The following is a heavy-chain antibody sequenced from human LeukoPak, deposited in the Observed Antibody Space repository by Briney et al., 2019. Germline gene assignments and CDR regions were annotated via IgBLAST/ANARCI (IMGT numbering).Heavy chain of an antibody. Sequence: GGSLRLSCVGAGFTFSIYAMTWVRQAPGKGLGWVSGISGSGDRTYYADSVKGRFTISRDNSKNTLYLQMNSLTDDDSAVYYCAKDRIPVAGRQDIWDYWGQGTLVTVSS. CDR2: ISGSGDRT. V-gene: IGHV3-23*01. CDR3: AKDRIPVAGRQDIWDY. CDR1: GFTFSIYA. D-gene: IGHD6-19*01. J-gene: IGHJ4*02.